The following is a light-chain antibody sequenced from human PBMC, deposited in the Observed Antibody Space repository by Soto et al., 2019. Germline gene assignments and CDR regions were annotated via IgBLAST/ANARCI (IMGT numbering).Light chain of an antibody. CDR1: SSDVGGYNY. V-gene: IGLV2-14*01. CDR3: SSYTSSSTLYV. J-gene: IGLJ1*01. Sequence: QSVLTQPVSVSGSPGQSITISCTGTSSDVGGYNYVSWYQQHPGKAPKRMIYDVSNRPSGVSNRFSGSKSGNTAFLTISGLQAEDEADYYCSSYTSSSTLYVFGTGTKVTVL. CDR2: DVS.